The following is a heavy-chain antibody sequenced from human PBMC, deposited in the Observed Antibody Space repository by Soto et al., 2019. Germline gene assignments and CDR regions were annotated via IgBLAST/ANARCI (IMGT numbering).Heavy chain of an antibody. J-gene: IGHJ6*03. CDR2: MNPNSGKT. Sequence: QVQLVQSGAEVKKPGASVKVSCKASGYTFTSYDINWVRQATGQGLEWMGWMNPNSGKTGYAQKSQGRLNQTRKTPIRTGYMEPSSLSFEDNALYYCARGIWGIGARRCPVDYYYYKDVWGKGTTVTVSS. V-gene: IGHV1-8*01. CDR1: GYTFTSYD. D-gene: IGHD6-6*01. CDR3: ARGIWGIGARRCPVDYYYYKDV.